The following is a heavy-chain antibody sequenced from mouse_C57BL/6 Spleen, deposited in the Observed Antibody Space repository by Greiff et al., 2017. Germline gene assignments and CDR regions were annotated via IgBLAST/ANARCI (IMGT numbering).Heavy chain of an antibody. CDR1: GYTFTSYW. D-gene: IGHD1-1*01. Sequence: QVQLQQSGAELVKPGASVKVSCKASGYTFTSYWMNWVKQRPGQGLEWIGRIHPSDSDTNYNQKFKGKATLTVDKTSSTPYMQLSSPTSDDSSVYYCAIPALYGSPFDYWGQGTTLTVSS. CDR3: AIPALYGSPFDY. V-gene: IGHV1-74*01. J-gene: IGHJ2*01. CDR2: IHPSDSDT.